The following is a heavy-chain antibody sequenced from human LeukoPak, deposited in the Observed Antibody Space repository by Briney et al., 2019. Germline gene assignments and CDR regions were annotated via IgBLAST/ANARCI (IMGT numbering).Heavy chain of an antibody. CDR2: IYYSGST. CDR1: GVSISSGGYY. Sequence: SQTLSLTCTVSGVSISSGGYYWSWIRQHPGKGLEWIGYIYYSGSTYYNPSLKSRVTISVDTSKNQFSLKLTSMTAADTAVYYCARAKNPENDYGDYGFDYWGQGTLVTVSS. CDR3: ARAKNPENDYGDYGFDY. J-gene: IGHJ4*02. D-gene: IGHD4-17*01. V-gene: IGHV4-31*03.